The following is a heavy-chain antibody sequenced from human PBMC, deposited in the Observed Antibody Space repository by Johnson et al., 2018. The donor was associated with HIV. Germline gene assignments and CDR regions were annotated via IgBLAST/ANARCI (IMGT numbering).Heavy chain of an antibody. CDR2: ISSSGSPI. CDR3: ARVRRRLVQEDITEYETFDI. J-gene: IGHJ3*02. V-gene: IGHV3-48*03. Sequence: EQLVESGGGVVQPGRSLRLSCAASGFTFSSYAMHWVRQAPGKGLEWVSYISSSGSPINYADSVKGRFSISRDSAKNSLYLQMDSLRAEDTAVYYCARVRRRLVQEDITEYETFDIWGQGTMVTVSS. CDR1: GFTFSSYA. D-gene: IGHD3-10*01.